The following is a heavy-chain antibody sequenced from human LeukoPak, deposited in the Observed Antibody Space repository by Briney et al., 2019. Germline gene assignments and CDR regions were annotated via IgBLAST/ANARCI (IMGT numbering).Heavy chain of an antibody. CDR3: ARASRWIDP. V-gene: IGHV4-39*07. Sequence: SETLSLTCTVSGGSISSSSYYWGWIRQPPGKGLEWIGSIYYSGSTYYNPSLKSRVTISVDTSKNQFSLKLSSVTAADTAVYYCARASRWIDPWGQGTLVTVSS. J-gene: IGHJ5*02. CDR2: IYYSGST. CDR1: GGSISSSSYY. D-gene: IGHD2/OR15-2a*01.